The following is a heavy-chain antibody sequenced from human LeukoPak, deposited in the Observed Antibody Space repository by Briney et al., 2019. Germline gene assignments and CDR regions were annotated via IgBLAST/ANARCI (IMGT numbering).Heavy chain of an antibody. CDR1: GFTFNNYA. D-gene: IGHD6-13*01. CDR3: AKRLGRIAAAGHYFDY. V-gene: IGHV3-23*01. CDR2: ISGSGDST. Sequence: PGGSLRLSCAASGFTFNNYAMSWVRQAPGKGLEWVSAISGSGDSTYYADSVKGRFTISRDNSKNTLYLQMNSLRAEDTAVYYCAKRLGRIAAAGHYFDYWGQGTLVTVSS. J-gene: IGHJ4*02.